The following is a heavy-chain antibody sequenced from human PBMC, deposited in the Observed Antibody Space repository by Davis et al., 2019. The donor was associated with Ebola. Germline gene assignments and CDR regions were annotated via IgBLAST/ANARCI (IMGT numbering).Heavy chain of an antibody. D-gene: IGHD6-6*01. CDR3: ARASRYSSSYGYYYYGMDV. V-gene: IGHV4-4*02. J-gene: IGHJ6*02. CDR2: TDNTGGT. Sequence: SETLSLTCAVSSETLTTSNWWSLVRQPPEMCLEWIGQTDNTGGTQYNPSLKSRVTISVDTSKNQFSLKLSSVTAADTAVYYCARASRYSSSYGYYYYGMDVWGQGTTVTVSS. CDR1: SETLTTSNW.